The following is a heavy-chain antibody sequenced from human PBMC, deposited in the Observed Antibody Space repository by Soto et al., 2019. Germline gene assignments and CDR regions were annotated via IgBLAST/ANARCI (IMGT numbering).Heavy chain of an antibody. D-gene: IGHD5-18*01. CDR2: ISSSSSYI. CDR1: GFTFSSYS. Sequence: EVQLVESGGVLVKPGGSLRLSCAASGFTFSSYSMNWVRQAPGKGLEWVSSISSSSSYIYYADSVKGRFTISRDNAKNSLYLHMNSVRAEDTAVYYCARDQPGYSYGYGLGYWGQGTLVTVSS. CDR3: ARDQPGYSYGYGLGY. J-gene: IGHJ4*02. V-gene: IGHV3-21*01.